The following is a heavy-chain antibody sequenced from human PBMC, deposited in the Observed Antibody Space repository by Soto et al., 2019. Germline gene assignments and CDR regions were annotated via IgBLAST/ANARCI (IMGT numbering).Heavy chain of an antibody. D-gene: IGHD3-22*01. Sequence: SVKVSCKASGGTFSSNAISWVRQAPGQGLEWMGGIIPIFGTANYAQKFQGRVTITADESTSTAYMELSSLRSEDTAVYYCASDRGITTPEDYFDYWGQGTLVTVSS. V-gene: IGHV1-69*13. CDR1: GGTFSSNA. J-gene: IGHJ4*02. CDR3: ASDRGITTPEDYFDY. CDR2: IIPIFGTA.